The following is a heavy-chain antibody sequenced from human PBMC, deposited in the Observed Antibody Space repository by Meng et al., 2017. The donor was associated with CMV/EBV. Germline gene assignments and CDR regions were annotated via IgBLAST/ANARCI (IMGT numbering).Heavy chain of an antibody. CDR1: GGSVSSSSYY. V-gene: IGHV4-39*01. D-gene: IGHD2-2*01. CDR3: ARHPLVPAAIGYFAL. J-gene: IGHJ2*01. Sequence: SETLSLTCPVSGGSVSSSSYYWGWNRQPPGKGLAWIGSMYYSGSTYYTPSLKGRVTLYVDTSKNQLSLNLISVTAADTSVYYCARHPLVPAAIGYFALWGRGTLVTVSS. CDR2: MYYSGST.